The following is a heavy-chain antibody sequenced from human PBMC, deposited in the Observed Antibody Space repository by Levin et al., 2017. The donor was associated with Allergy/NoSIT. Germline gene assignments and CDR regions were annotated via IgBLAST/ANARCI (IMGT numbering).Heavy chain of an antibody. J-gene: IGHJ6*03. CDR1: GFTVSSNY. CDR3: ARGVATDYYYYMDV. V-gene: IGHV3-66*02. D-gene: IGHD2-15*01. Sequence: LSLTCAASGFTVSSNYMSWVRQAPGKGLEWVSVIYSGGSTYYADSVKGRFTISRDNSKNTLYLQMNSLRAEDTAVYYCARGVATDYYYYMDVWGKGTTVTVSS. CDR2: IYSGGST.